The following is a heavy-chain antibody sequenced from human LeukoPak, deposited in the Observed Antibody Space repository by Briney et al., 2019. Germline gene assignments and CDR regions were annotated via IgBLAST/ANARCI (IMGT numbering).Heavy chain of an antibody. J-gene: IGHJ4*02. CDR1: GGSISSGGYY. CDR2: IYHSGST. D-gene: IGHD4-11*01. V-gene: IGHV4-30-2*01. Sequence: KSSETLSLTCTVSGGSISSGGYYWSWIRQPPGKGLEWIGYIYHSGSTYYNPSLKSRVTISVDRSKNQFSLKLSSVTAADTAVYYCARVIGRNSNYYFDYWGQGTLVTVSS. CDR3: ARVIGRNSNYYFDY.